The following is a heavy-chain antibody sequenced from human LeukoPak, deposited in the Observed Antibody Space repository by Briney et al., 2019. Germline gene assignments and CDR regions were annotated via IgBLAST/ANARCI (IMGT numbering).Heavy chain of an antibody. V-gene: IGHV4-39*07. Sequence: PSETLSLACTVSGGSISSSSYYWGWIRQPPGKGLEWIGSIYYSGSTYYNPSLKSRVTISVDTSKNQFSLKLSSVTAADTAVYYCARDRRYYYDSSGYYDYWGQGTLVTVSS. D-gene: IGHD3-22*01. CDR3: ARDRRYYYDSSGYYDY. CDR2: IYYSGST. CDR1: GGSISSSSYY. J-gene: IGHJ4*02.